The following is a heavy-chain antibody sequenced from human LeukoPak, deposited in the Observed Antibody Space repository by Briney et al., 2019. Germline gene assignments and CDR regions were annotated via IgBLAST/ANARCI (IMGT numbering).Heavy chain of an antibody. CDR3: ARDKGPYSSPDAFDI. D-gene: IGHD6-13*01. CDR2: IYYSGST. J-gene: IGHJ3*02. CDR1: GGSISSYY. V-gene: IGHV4-59*01. Sequence: PSETLSLTCTVSGGSISSYYWSWIRQPPGKGLEWIGYIYYSGSTNYNPSLKSRVTISVDTSKNQFSLKLSSVTAADTAVYYCARDKGPYSSPDAFDIWGQGTMVTASS.